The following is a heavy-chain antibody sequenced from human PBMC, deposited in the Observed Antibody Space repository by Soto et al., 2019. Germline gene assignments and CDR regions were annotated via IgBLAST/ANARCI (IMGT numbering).Heavy chain of an antibody. V-gene: IGHV1-18*04. CDR3: ARDRGRYYDSSGYYLNWFDP. J-gene: IGHJ5*02. CDR1: GYTFTSYG. Sequence: QVQLVQSGAEVKKPGASVKVSCKASGYTFTSYGISWVRQAPGQGLEWMGWISAYNGNTNYAQKLQGRVTMTTDTSTSTAFMELRSLRSDDTAVYYCARDRGRYYDSSGYYLNWFDPWGQGTLVTVSS. CDR2: ISAYNGNT. D-gene: IGHD3-22*01.